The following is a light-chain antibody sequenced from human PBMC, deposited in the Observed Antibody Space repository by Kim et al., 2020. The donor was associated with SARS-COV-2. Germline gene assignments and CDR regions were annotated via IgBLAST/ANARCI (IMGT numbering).Light chain of an antibody. CDR2: GKN. J-gene: IGLJ2*01. V-gene: IGLV3-19*01. CDR3: NSRDSNDNVV. CDR1: RLRSYY. Sequence: VALGQTVRITCQGDRLRSYYATWYQQKPGQAPILVIYGKNNRPSGIPDRFSGSSSGNTASLTISGTQAGDEADYYCNSRDSNDNVVFGGGTKLTVL.